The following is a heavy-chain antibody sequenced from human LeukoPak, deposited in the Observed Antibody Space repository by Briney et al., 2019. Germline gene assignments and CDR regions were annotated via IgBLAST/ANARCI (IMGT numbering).Heavy chain of an antibody. CDR3: AREGLPMEAYYDFWSGYYSRNWFDP. D-gene: IGHD3-3*01. J-gene: IGHJ5*02. Sequence: PSETLSLTCTVSGGSISSSSYYWGWIRQPPGKGLEWIGSIYYSGSTYYNPSLKSRVTISVDTSKNQFPLKLSSVTAADTAVYYCAREGLPMEAYYDFWSGYYSRNWFDPWGQGTLVTVSS. V-gene: IGHV4-39*06. CDR2: IYYSGST. CDR1: GGSISSSSYY.